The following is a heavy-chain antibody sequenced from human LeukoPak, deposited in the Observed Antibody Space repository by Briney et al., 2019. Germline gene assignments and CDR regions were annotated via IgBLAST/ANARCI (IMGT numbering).Heavy chain of an antibody. J-gene: IGHJ6*03. CDR3: TRLGYCSSTSCYYYYYYYMDV. CDR1: GFSFSDHW. D-gene: IGHD2-2*01. V-gene: IGHV3-49*04. Sequence: QSGGSLRLSCAASGFSFSDHWMSWVRQAPGKGLEWVGVIRSKAYGGTTEYAASVKGRFTISRDDSKSIAYLQMNSLRTEDTAVYYCTRLGYCSSTSCYYYYYYYMDVWGKGTTVTVSS. CDR2: IRSKAYGGTT.